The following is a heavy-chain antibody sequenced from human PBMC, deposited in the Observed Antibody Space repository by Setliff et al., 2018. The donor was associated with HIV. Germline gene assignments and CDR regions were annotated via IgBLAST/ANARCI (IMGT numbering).Heavy chain of an antibody. CDR2: INPNSGGT. J-gene: IGHJ6*02. CDR3: AGESSGWSPPYYGMDV. Sequence: ASVKVSCKASGYTFTGYYIHWVRQAPGQGLEWMGWINPNSGGTNYAQNFQGRVTMTRVTSISTAYMEMSRLRSDDTAMYYCAGESSGWSPPYYGMDVWGQGTTVTVSS. V-gene: IGHV1-2*02. D-gene: IGHD6-19*01. CDR1: GYTFTGYY.